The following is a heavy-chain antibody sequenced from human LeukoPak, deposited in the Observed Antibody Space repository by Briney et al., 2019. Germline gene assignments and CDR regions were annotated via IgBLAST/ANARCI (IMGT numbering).Heavy chain of an antibody. CDR2: ISGSGGST. CDR3: AKFVDGYCEYTLDAFDI. J-gene: IGHJ3*02. D-gene: IGHD5-24*01. Sequence: GGSLRLSCAASGFTFSSYAMSWVRQAPGKGLEWVSAISGSGGSTYYADSVKGRFTISRDNSKNTLYLQMNSLRAEDTAVYYCAKFVDGYCEYTLDAFDIWGQGTMVTVSS. CDR1: GFTFSSYA. V-gene: IGHV3-23*01.